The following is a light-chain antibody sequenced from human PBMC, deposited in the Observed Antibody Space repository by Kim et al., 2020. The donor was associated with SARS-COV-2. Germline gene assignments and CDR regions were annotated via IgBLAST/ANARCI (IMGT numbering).Light chain of an antibody. J-gene: IGKJ2*03. CDR1: HIVSGSH. CDR3: QQYDSSPYS. Sequence: LSPGERATLSCRASHIVSGSHLAWYQQKPGQAPRLLIYAASRRATGIPDRVSGSGSGTDFTLTNSRLEPEDFAVYYCQQYDSSPYSFGLGTKLEI. V-gene: IGKV3-20*01. CDR2: AAS.